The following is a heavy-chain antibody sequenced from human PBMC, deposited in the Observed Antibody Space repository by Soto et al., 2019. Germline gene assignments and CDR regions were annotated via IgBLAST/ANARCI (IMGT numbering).Heavy chain of an antibody. CDR1: TFSMYS. V-gene: IGHV3-21*01. D-gene: IGHD1-26*01. CDR3: TRDQGGSYDSWFDP. J-gene: IGHJ5*02. CDR2: ISSGGAYI. Sequence: EVQVVESGGGLVQPGGSLRLSCNFTFSMYSMDWVRQAPGKGLEWVASISSGGAYIKYADSVKGRFTISRDNAKNSVSLQMNSLRVDDTAVYFCTRDQGGSYDSWFDPCGQGTLVTVSS.